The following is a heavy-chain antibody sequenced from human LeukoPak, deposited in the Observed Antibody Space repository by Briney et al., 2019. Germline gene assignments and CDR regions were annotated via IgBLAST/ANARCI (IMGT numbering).Heavy chain of an antibody. D-gene: IGHD6-13*01. Sequence: GGSLRLSCAASGFTFSNYWMSWVRQAPGKGLEWVANIKQDGSEKYYVDSVKGRFTISRDNAKNSLFLQMNSLRAEDTAVYYFARGLAAAHPWGQGTLVTVSS. CDR1: GFTFSNYW. J-gene: IGHJ5*02. V-gene: IGHV3-7*01. CDR3: ARGLAAAHP. CDR2: IKQDGSEK.